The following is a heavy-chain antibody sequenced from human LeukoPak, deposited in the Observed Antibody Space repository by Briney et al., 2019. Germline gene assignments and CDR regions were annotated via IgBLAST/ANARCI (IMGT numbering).Heavy chain of an antibody. V-gene: IGHV1-18*01. CDR3: ARTDIVATIDAFDI. Sequence: ASVKVSCKASGGTFSSYAISWVRQAPGQGLEWMGWISAYNGNTNYAQKLQGRVTMTRDTSTSTVYMELSSLRSEDTAVYYCARTDIVATIDAFDIWGQGTMVTVSS. CDR2: ISAYNGNT. J-gene: IGHJ3*02. D-gene: IGHD5-12*01. CDR1: GGTFSSYA.